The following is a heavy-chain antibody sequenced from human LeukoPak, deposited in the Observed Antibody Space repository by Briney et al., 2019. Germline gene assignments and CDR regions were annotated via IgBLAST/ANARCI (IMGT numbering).Heavy chain of an antibody. CDR1: GGSISSVSGTYY. CDR2: ISTSGTT. Sequence: SETLSLTCTVSGGSISSVSGTYYWSWIRQPAGKGLEWIGRISTSGTTTNYNPSLKSRVTISVDTSTNQFSLNLNFVTAADTAVYYCVRMGQLPGGWFDPWGQGTLVTVSS. V-gene: IGHV4-61*02. J-gene: IGHJ5*02. D-gene: IGHD2-2*01. CDR3: VRMGQLPGGWFDP.